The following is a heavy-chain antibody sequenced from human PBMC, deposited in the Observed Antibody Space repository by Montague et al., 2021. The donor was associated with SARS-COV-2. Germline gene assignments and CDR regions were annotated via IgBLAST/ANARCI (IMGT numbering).Heavy chain of an antibody. CDR2: IYYSGST. V-gene: IGHV4-39*01. CDR3: ARFPTSHYYDRKGARAPPDAFDV. J-gene: IGHJ3*01. D-gene: IGHD3-22*01. Sequence: SETLSLTCTVSGGSISSSSYYWGWIRQPPGKGLEWIGSIYYSGSTYYNPSLKSRVTISVDTSKNQFSLKLSSVTAADTAVYYCARFPTSHYYDRKGARAPPDAFDVWGQGTMVTVSS. CDR1: GGSISSSSYY.